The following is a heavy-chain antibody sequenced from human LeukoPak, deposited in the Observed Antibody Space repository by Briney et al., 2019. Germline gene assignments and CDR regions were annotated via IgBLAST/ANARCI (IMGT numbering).Heavy chain of an antibody. D-gene: IGHD6-13*01. Sequence: PGGSLRLSCGASGFTFSDYYMSWIRQATGKGLEWVSYISSSGSTIYYADSVKGRFTISRDNAKNSLYLLMNSLRAEDTAVYYCARVRSSSWYSDWGQGTLVTVSS. CDR2: ISSSGSTI. CDR1: GFTFSDYY. J-gene: IGHJ4*02. CDR3: ARVRSSSWYSD. V-gene: IGHV3-11*01.